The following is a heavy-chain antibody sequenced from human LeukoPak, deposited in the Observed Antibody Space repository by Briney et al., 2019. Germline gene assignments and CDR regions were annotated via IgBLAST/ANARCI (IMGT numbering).Heavy chain of an antibody. J-gene: IGHJ4*02. Sequence: SETLSLTCTVSGGSITSYYWSWIRQPPGKGLEWIGYIYYSGSTNYNPSLKSRVTISVDTSKNQFSLKLSSVTATDTAVYYCARRAYSSGYYYFDYWGQGALVTVSS. V-gene: IGHV4-59*01. D-gene: IGHD3-22*01. CDR1: GGSITSYY. CDR2: IYYSGST. CDR3: ARRAYSSGYYYFDY.